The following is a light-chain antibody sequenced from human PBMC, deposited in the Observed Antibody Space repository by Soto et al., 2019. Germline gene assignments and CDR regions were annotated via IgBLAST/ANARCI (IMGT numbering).Light chain of an antibody. Sequence: AIQMTQSPSSLSASVGDRVTITCRASQGIRNDLGWYQQKPGKAPNLLNYAASSLQSGVPSRFSGSGSGTDFTLTISSLQPEDFASYYCLQDYNYPRTFGQGTKVDIK. CDR3: LQDYNYPRT. V-gene: IGKV1-6*01. CDR2: AAS. J-gene: IGKJ1*01. CDR1: QGIRND.